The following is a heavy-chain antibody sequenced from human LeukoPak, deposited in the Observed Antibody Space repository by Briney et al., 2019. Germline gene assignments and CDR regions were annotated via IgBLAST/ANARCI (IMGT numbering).Heavy chain of an antibody. D-gene: IGHD4-23*01. J-gene: IGHJ3*02. Sequence: ASVKVSCKASGYTFTDYYMHWVRQAPGQGLEWMGGFDPEDGETIYAQKFQGRVTMTEDTSTDTAYMELSSLRSEDTAMYYCASPTVDAFDIWGQGTMVTVSS. CDR3: ASPTVDAFDI. CDR1: GYTFTDYY. CDR2: FDPEDGET. V-gene: IGHV1-24*01.